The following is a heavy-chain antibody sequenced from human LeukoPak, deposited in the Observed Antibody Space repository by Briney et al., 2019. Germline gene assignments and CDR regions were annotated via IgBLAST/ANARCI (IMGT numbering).Heavy chain of an antibody. V-gene: IGHV3-33*05. CDR1: GFTFSSYG. CDR3: AKEGTARGWLQFFFDY. J-gene: IGHJ4*02. D-gene: IGHD5-24*01. CDR2: ISYDGSNK. Sequence: GGSLRLSCAASGFTFSSYGMHWVRQAPGKGLEWVAVISYDGSNKYYADSVKGRFTISRDNSKNTLYLQMNSLRAEDTAVYYCAKEGTARGWLQFFFDYWGQGTLVTVSS.